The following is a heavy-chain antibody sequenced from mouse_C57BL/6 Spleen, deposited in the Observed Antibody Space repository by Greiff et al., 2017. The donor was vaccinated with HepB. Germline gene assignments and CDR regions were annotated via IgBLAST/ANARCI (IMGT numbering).Heavy chain of an antibody. Sequence: EVKLLESGGGLVQPGGSMKLSCVASGFTFSNYWMNWVRQSPEKGLEWVAQIRLKSDNYATHYAESVKGRFTISRDDSKSSVYLQMNNLRAEDTGIYYCTGPQGGAMDYWGQGTSVTVSS. CDR3: TGPQGGAMDY. J-gene: IGHJ4*01. CDR1: GFTFSNYW. V-gene: IGHV6-3*01. CDR2: IRLKSDNYAT.